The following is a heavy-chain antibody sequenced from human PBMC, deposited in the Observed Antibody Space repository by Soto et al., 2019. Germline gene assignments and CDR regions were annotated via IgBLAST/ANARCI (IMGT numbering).Heavy chain of an antibody. V-gene: IGHV1-69*01. CDR1: GGTFSSYA. Sequence: QVQLVQSGAEVKKPGSWVKVSCKASGGTFSSYASSWVRQAPGQGLEWMGGIIPISGTANYAQKFQGRVTITADESTSTAYMELSSLRSEDTAVYYCARSQGSSTSLEIYYYYYYGMDVWGQGTTVTVSS. CDR2: IIPISGTA. CDR3: ARSQGSSTSLEIYYYYYYGMDV. J-gene: IGHJ6*02. D-gene: IGHD2-2*01.